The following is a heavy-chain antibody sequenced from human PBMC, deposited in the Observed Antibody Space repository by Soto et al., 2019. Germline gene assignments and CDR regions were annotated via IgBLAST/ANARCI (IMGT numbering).Heavy chain of an antibody. Sequence: GGSLRLSCAASGFTFSSYSMNWVRQAPGKGLEWVSYISSSSSTIYYADSVKGRFTISRDNAKNSLYLQMNSLRAEDTAVYYCARDPPAFDFWSGYPTFDPWGQGTLVTVSS. J-gene: IGHJ5*02. V-gene: IGHV3-48*01. CDR3: ARDPPAFDFWSGYPTFDP. CDR2: ISSSSSTI. D-gene: IGHD3-3*01. CDR1: GFTFSSYS.